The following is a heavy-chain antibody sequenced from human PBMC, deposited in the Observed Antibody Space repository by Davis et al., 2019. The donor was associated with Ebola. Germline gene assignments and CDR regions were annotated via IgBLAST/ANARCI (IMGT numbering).Heavy chain of an antibody. V-gene: IGHV3-30*04. CDR3: ARAVFHEVLDY. J-gene: IGHJ4*02. Sequence: GESLKISCAASGFTFRNYAMHWVRQAPGKGLAWVAVVSHSEREKFYADSVKGRFTISRENSENTLYLQMNSLTADDTAVYYCARAVFHEVLDYWGQGTPVTVSS. D-gene: IGHD3-3*01. CDR1: GFTFRNYA. CDR2: VSHSEREK.